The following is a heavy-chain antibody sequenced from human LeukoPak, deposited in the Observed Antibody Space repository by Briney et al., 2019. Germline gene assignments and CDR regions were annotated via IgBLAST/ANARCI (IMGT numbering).Heavy chain of an antibody. CDR3: AKIPSAVPGRGFDY. V-gene: IGHV3-21*01. J-gene: IGHJ4*02. D-gene: IGHD6-19*01. CDR1: GFTFSSYS. CDR2: ISSSSSYI. Sequence: PGGSLRLSCAASGFTFSSYSMNWVRQAPGKGLEWVSSISSSSSYIYYADSVKGRFTISRDNAKNSLYLQMNSLRAEDTAVYYCAKIPSAVPGRGFDYWGQGTLVTVSS.